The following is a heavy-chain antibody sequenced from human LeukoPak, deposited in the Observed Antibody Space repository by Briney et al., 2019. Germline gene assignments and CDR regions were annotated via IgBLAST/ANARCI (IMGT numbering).Heavy chain of an antibody. CDR2: ISGSGGST. CDR1: GFTFSSYA. V-gene: IGHV3-23*01. D-gene: IGHD5-24*01. J-gene: IGHJ4*02. CDR3: AKDLGWLQMNY. Sequence: GGSLRLSCAASGFTFSSYAMSWVRQAPGKGLEWASAISGSGGSTYYADSVKGRFTISRDNSKNTLYLQMNSLRAEDTAVYYCAKDLGWLQMNYWGQGTLVTVSS.